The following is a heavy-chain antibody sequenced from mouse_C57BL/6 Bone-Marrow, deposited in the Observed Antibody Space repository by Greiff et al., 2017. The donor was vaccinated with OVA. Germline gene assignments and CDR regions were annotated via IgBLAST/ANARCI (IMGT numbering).Heavy chain of an antibody. CDR1: GFTFSSYA. CDR2: ISDGGSYT. D-gene: IGHD3-1*01. Sequence: EVQRVESGGGLVKPGGSLKLSCAASGFTFSSYAMSWVRQTPEKRLEWVATISDGGSYTYYPDNVKGRFTISRDNAKNNLYLQMSHLKSEATAMYYCARDRDVPFDYWGQGTTLTVSS. V-gene: IGHV5-4*01. J-gene: IGHJ2*01. CDR3: ARDRDVPFDY.